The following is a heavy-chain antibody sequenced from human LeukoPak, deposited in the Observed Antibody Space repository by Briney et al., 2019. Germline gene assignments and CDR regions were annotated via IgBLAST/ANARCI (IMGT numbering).Heavy chain of an antibody. CDR1: GYTFTSYD. CDR3: ARLSATTANPFDY. CDR2: MNPNSGNT. V-gene: IGHV1-8*01. D-gene: IGHD4-17*01. Sequence: EASVKVSCKASGYTFTSYDINWVRQATGQGLEWMGWMNPNSGNTGYAQKFQGRVTMTRNTSISTAYMELSSLRSEDTAVCYCARLSATTANPFDYWGQGTLVTVSS. J-gene: IGHJ4*02.